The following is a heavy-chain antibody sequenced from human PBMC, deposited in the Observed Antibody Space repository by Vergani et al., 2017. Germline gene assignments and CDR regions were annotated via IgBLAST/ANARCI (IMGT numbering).Heavy chain of an antibody. CDR2: INPNSGGT. V-gene: IGHV1-2*02. D-gene: IGHD5-24*01. J-gene: IGHJ4*02. CDR1: GYTFTGSY. CDR3: ARGVEMATILPHWFD. Sequence: QVQLVQSGAEVKKPGASVKVSCKASGYTFTGSYMHWVRQAPGQGLEWMGWINPNSGGTNYAQKFQGRVTMTRDTSISTAYMELSRLRSDDTAVYYCARGVEMATILPHWFDWGQGTLVTVSS.